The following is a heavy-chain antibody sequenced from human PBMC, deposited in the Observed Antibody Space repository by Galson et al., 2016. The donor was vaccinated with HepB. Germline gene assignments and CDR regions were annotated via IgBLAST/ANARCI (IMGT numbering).Heavy chain of an antibody. CDR2: LNWNGGST. CDR3: ARGNYVWGNYRYTLDY. CDR1: GFTFDDYG. D-gene: IGHD3-16*02. V-gene: IGHV3-20*04. Sequence: SLRLSCAASGFTFDDYGMNWVRQAPGKGLEWVSGLNWNGGSTAYADSVKGRFTISRDNAKNPLYLQMNSLGAEDTALYYCARGNYVWGNYRYTLDYWGQGTLVTVSS. J-gene: IGHJ4*02.